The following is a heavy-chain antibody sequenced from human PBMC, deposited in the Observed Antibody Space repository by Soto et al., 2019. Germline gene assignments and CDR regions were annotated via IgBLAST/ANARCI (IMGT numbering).Heavy chain of an antibody. Sequence: QVQLVQSGAEVKKPGSSVKVSCKASGGTFSSYAISWVRQAPGQGLGWMGGIIPIFGTANYAQKFQGRVTITADESTSTAYMELSSLRSEDTAVYYCARNHLIAAAGLNWFDPWGQGTLVTVSS. CDR3: ARNHLIAAAGLNWFDP. CDR1: GGTFSSYA. CDR2: IIPIFGTA. J-gene: IGHJ5*02. D-gene: IGHD6-13*01. V-gene: IGHV1-69*12.